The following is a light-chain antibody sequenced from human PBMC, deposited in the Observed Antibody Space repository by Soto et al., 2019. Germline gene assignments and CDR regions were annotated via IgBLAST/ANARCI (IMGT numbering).Light chain of an antibody. V-gene: IGLV2-14*01. J-gene: IGLJ1*01. CDR3: NSYTNSDTLYV. CDR2: EVS. Sequence: QSALTQPASVSGAPGQSITISCTGTSSDVGGYNYVSWYQQHPGKAPKLMIYEVSNRPSGVSNRFSGSKSGNTASLIISGLQAEDEADYYCNSYTNSDTLYVFGTGTKLTVL. CDR1: SSDVGGYNY.